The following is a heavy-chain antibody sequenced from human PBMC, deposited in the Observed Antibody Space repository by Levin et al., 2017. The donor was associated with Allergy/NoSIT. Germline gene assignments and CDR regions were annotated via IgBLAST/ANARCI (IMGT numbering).Heavy chain of an antibody. CDR1: GFTFSSYW. V-gene: IGHV3-7*04. CDR2: IKQDGSEK. D-gene: IGHD3-10*01. Sequence: LSLTCAASGFTFSSYWMSWVRQAPGKGLEWVANIKQDGSEKYYVDSVKGRFTISRDNAKNSLYLQMNSLRAEDTAVYYCARAKGVITMVRGVIIGPYFDYWGQGTLVTVSS. CDR3: ARAKGVITMVRGVIIGPYFDY. J-gene: IGHJ4*02.